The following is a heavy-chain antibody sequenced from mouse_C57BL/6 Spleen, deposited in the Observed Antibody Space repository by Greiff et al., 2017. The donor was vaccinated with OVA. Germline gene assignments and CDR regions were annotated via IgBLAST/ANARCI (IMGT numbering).Heavy chain of an antibody. J-gene: IGHJ2*01. CDR2: IDPSDSET. CDR3: ARYGYYENFDY. D-gene: IGHD2-3*01. Sequence: QVQLKQPGAELVRPGSSVKLSCKASGYTFTSYWMHWVKQRPIQGLEWIGNIDPSDSETHYNQKFKDKATLTVDKSSSTAYMQLSSLTSEDSAVYYCARYGYYENFDYWGQGTTLTVSS. V-gene: IGHV1-52*01. CDR1: GYTFTSYW.